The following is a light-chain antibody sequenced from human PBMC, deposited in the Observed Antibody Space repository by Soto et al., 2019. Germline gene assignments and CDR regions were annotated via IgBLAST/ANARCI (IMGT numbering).Light chain of an antibody. V-gene: IGKV3-20*01. CDR2: GAS. CDR1: QSVSSY. J-gene: IGKJ1*01. Sequence: EIVFTQSPATLSLSPGERATLSCRASQSVSSYLAWYQQKPGQAPRLLIYGASSRATGIPDRFSGSGSGTDFSLTISRLEPEDFAVYYCQQYGNSPWTFGQGTKVDIK. CDR3: QQYGNSPWT.